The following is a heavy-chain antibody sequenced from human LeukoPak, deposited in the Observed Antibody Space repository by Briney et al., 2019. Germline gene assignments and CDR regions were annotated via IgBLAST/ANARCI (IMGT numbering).Heavy chain of an antibody. J-gene: IGHJ6*02. V-gene: IGHV3-74*01. CDR1: GFTFSSYS. D-gene: IGHD3-9*01. CDR3: TRDLMDYDVSTGLHHYYMDV. Sequence: PGGSLRLSCAASGFTFSSYSMNWVRQAPGKGLVWVSRISGDGRNINYADSVRGRFTISRDNAKNTLYLQMNTLRVEDTAVYYCTRDLMDYDVSTGLHHYYMDVWGQGTTVTVSS. CDR2: ISGDGRNI.